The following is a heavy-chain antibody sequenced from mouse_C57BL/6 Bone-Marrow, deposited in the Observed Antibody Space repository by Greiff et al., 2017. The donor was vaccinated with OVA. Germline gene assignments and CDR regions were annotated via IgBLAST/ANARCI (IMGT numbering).Heavy chain of an antibody. J-gene: IGHJ3*01. CDR3: ARGANWLPFAY. CDR1: GYTFTSYT. CDR2: INPSSGYT. V-gene: IGHV1-4*01. Sequence: QVQLKESGAELARPGAPVKMSCKASGYTFTSYTMHWVKQRPGQGLEWIGYINPSSGYTQYNQKFKDKATLTADKSSSTAYMQLSSLTSENSAVYYCARGANWLPFAYWGQGTLVTVSA. D-gene: IGHD4-1*01.